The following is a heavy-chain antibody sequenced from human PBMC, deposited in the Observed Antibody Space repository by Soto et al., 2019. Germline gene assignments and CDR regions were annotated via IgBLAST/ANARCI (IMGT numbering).Heavy chain of an antibody. V-gene: IGHV1-69*13. D-gene: IGHD6-13*01. CDR3: ARDLGDSSSWYPFDY. CDR2: IIPIFGTA. Sequence: ASVKVSCKASGGTFSSYAISWLRQAPGQGLEWMGGIIPIFGTANYAQKFQGRVTITADESTSTAYMELSSLRSEDTAVYYCARDLGDSSSWYPFDYWGQGTLVTVSS. CDR1: GGTFSSYA. J-gene: IGHJ4*02.